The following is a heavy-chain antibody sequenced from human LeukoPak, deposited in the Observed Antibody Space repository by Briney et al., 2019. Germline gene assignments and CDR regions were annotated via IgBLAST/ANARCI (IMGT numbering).Heavy chain of an antibody. J-gene: IGHJ4*02. CDR1: GFTFSTFA. CDR2: IFPSGGEI. Sequence: GGSLRLSCEASGFTFSTFAMIWVRQPPGKGLEWVSSIFPSGGEIHYADSVRGRFTISRDNSKSTLSLQMNSLRAEDMAIYYCATYRQVLLSFESWGQGTLVTVSS. V-gene: IGHV3-23*01. D-gene: IGHD2/OR15-2a*01. CDR3: ATYRQVLLSFES.